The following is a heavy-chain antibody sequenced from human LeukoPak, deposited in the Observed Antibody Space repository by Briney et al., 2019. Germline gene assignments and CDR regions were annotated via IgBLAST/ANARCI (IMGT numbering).Heavy chain of an antibody. CDR3: ARAGVGDSSGYYSYYFDY. D-gene: IGHD3-22*01. J-gene: IGHJ4*02. CDR1: GGSISSGSYY. Sequence: SETLSLTCTVSGGSISSGSYYWSWIRQPAGKGLEWIGRIYTSGSTNYNPSLKSRVTISVDTSKNQSSLKLSSVTAADTAVYYCARAGVGDSSGYYSYYFDYWGQGTLVTVSS. CDR2: IYTSGST. V-gene: IGHV4-61*02.